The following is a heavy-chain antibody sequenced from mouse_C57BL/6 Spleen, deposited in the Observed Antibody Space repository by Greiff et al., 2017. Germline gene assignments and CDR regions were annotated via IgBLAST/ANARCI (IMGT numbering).Heavy chain of an antibody. CDR1: GYSITSGYY. CDR3: ASEGIYYGYGPLAY. Sequence: DVKLVESGPGLVKPSQSLSLTCSVTGYSITSGYYWNWIRQFPGNKLEWMGYISYDGSNNYNPSLKNRISITRDTSKNQFFLKLNSVTTEDTATYYCASEGIYYGYGPLAYWGQGTLVTVSA. V-gene: IGHV3-6*01. D-gene: IGHD2-2*01. J-gene: IGHJ3*01. CDR2: ISYDGSN.